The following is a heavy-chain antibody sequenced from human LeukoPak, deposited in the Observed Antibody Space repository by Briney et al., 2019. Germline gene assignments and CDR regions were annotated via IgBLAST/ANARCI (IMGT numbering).Heavy chain of an antibody. D-gene: IGHD6-13*01. CDR3: AKTRVGIAAADSFDY. CDR2: ISGSGGST. CDR1: GFTFSSYA. J-gene: IGHJ4*02. V-gene: IGHV3-23*01. Sequence: GGSLRLSCAASGFTFSSYAMSWVRQAPGKGQEWVSAISGSGGSTYYADSVKGRFTISRDNSKNTLYLQMNSLRAEDTAVYYCAKTRVGIAAADSFDYWGQGTLVTVSS.